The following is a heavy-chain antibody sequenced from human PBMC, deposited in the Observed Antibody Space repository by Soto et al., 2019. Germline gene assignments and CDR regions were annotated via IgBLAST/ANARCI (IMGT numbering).Heavy chain of an antibody. J-gene: IGHJ6*02. Sequence: QVQLVQSGAEVKKPGSSVKVSCKASGGTFSSYAISWVRQAPGQGLEWMGGIIPIFGTANYAQKFQGRVTITAEETTSTAYMEVSSPRSEDTAVYYCARGLSGKLNDVAYYGMDVWGQGTTVNVSS. CDR2: IIPIFGTA. CDR3: ARGLSGKLNDVAYYGMDV. D-gene: IGHD1-1*01. CDR1: GGTFSSYA. V-gene: IGHV1-69*12.